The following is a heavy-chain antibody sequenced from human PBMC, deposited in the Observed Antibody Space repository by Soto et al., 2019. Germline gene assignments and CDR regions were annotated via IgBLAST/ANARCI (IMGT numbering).Heavy chain of an antibody. CDR2: IWYDGSSK. V-gene: IGHV3-33*01. CDR3: AGDVPVYNRPYYVEV. J-gene: IGHJ6*03. D-gene: IGHD1-20*01. CDR1: GFMFSSYS. Sequence: QVQVVESGGGVVQPGRSLRLSCAASGFMFSSYSMHWVRQAPGKGLEWVAVIWYDGSSKYSADYVKGRFTISRDNSKNTLYLQMNSLRADDTAVYYCAGDVPVYNRPYYVEVWGRGTKVTVSS.